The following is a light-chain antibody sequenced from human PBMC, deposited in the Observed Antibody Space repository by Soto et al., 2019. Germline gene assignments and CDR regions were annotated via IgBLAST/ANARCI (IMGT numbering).Light chain of an antibody. V-gene: IGLV1-40*01. CDR3: QSYDSSLSGYV. CDR1: SSNIGAGYD. Sequence: QSVLTQPPSVSGARGQRVTISCTGSSSNIGAGYDVHWYQQLPGTAPKLLLYGNSNRPSGVPDRFSGSKSGTSASLAITGLQAEDEADYCCQSYDSSLSGYVFGTGTNLTVL. CDR2: GNS. J-gene: IGLJ1*01.